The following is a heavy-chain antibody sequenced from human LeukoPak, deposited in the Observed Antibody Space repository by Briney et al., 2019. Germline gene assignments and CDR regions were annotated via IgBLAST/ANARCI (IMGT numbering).Heavy chain of an antibody. J-gene: IGHJ4*02. V-gene: IGHV4-34*01. CDR3: ARPRYGSGSLDS. CDR2: INHSGST. CDR1: GGSFGGHY. Sequence: SETLSLTCAVYGGSFGGHYWTWIRQPPGKGLEWIGEINHSGSTTYNPSLNSRVTISVDTSKNQFSLRLSSVTAADTAVYYCARPRYGSGSLDSWGQGTLVTVSS. D-gene: IGHD3-10*01.